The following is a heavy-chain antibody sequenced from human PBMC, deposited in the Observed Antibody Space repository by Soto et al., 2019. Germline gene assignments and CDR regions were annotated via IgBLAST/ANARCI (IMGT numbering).Heavy chain of an antibody. CDR3: AREEPGRYYYYGMDV. J-gene: IGHJ6*02. CDR2: ISSSSSTI. V-gene: IGHV3-48*02. Sequence: EVQLVESGGGLVQPGGSLRLSCAASGFTFSSYSMNWVRQAPGKGLEWVSYISSSSSTIYYADSVKGRFTISRDNAKNSMYLQMNSLRDEDTAVYYGAREEPGRYYYYGMDVWGQGTTVTVSS. CDR1: GFTFSSYS. D-gene: IGHD1-26*01.